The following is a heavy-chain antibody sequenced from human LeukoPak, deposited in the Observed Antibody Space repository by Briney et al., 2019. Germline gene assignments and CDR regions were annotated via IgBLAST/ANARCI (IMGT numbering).Heavy chain of an antibody. CDR2: ISSSSSTI. CDR1: GFTFSSYS. V-gene: IGHV3-48*01. D-gene: IGHD2-2*01. CDR3: ARDMLQYQLLKGGGAFDI. J-gene: IGHJ3*02. Sequence: PGGSLRLSCAASGFTFSSYSMNWVRQAPGKGLEWVSYISSSSSTIYYADSVKGRFTISRDNAKNSLYLQMNSLRAEDTAVYYCARDMLQYQLLKGGGAFDIWGQGTMVTVSS.